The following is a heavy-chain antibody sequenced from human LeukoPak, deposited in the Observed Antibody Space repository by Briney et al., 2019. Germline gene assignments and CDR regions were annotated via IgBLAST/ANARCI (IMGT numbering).Heavy chain of an antibody. CDR1: GYSFTSYW. CDR2: IYPGDSDT. D-gene: IGHD3-16*02. V-gene: IGHV5-51*01. CDR3: ARQSANYDYVWGSYSYWYYFDY. J-gene: IGHJ4*02. Sequence: GESLKISCKGSGYSFTSYWIGWVRQMPGKGLEWMEIIYPGDSDTRYSPSFQGQVTISADKSISTAYLQWSSLKASDTAMYYCARQSANYDYVWGSYSYWYYFDYWGQGTLVTVSS.